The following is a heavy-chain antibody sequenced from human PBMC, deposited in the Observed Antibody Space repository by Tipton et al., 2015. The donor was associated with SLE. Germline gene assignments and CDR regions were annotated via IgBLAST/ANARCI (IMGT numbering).Heavy chain of an antibody. J-gene: IGHJ4*02. Sequence: QLVQSGAEVKKPGASVKVSCKASGYTFTSYGINWVRQAPGQGLEWMGGIIPIFGTANYAQKLQGRDTITADESTSTDYMELSSLRSEDTAVYYCARDDYGGSKNERGQGTLVSV. CDR2: IIPIFGTA. D-gene: IGHD4-23*01. CDR1: GYTFTSYG. CDR3: ARDDYGGSKNE. V-gene: IGHV1-69*01.